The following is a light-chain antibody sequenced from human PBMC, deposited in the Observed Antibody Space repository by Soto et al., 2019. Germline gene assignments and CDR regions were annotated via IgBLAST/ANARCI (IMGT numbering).Light chain of an antibody. CDR3: QRYFRSPLE. CDR1: QSVSARF. J-gene: IGKJ1*01. V-gene: IGKV3-20*01. Sequence: ELVLTQSPDTLSLSPGQRATLSCRASQSVSARFLAWYQHRPGQTPRLLISAASTRAPGIPDRFSGSGSGTDFTLTISSLDPEYVALYYCQRYFRSPLEFGQGTRVEI. CDR2: AAS.